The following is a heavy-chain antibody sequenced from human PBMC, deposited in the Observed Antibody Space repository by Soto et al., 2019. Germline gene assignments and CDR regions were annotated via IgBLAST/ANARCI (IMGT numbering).Heavy chain of an antibody. CDR3: ARDTGDGTFDF. CDR2: INAGYGNT. CDR1: GYTFSSYA. J-gene: IGHJ4*02. Sequence: VKVSCKASGYTFSSYAMHWVRQAPGQRLEWMGWINAGYGNTKSSQKFQDRVTISRDTSASTAYMELTSLRSEDTAVYYCARDTGDGTFDFWGQGTLVTVSS. D-gene: IGHD7-27*01. V-gene: IGHV1-3*01.